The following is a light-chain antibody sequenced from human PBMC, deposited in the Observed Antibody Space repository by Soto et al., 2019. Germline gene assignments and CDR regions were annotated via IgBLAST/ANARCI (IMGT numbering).Light chain of an antibody. CDR3: GSYTSSSTYV. V-gene: IGLV2-14*01. CDR2: EVS. J-gene: IGLJ1*01. Sequence: QPASVSGSPGQSITISCTGTSSDVGGYNYVSWYQQHPGKAPKLMISEVSNRPSGVSNRFSGSKSANTASLTISGLQTEDEADYYCGSYTSSSTYVFGTGTKLTVL. CDR1: SSDVGGYNY.